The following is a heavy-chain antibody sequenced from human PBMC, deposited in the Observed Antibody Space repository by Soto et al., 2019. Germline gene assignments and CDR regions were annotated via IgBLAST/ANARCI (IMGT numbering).Heavy chain of an antibody. J-gene: IGHJ3*02. CDR3: AKGRGAWGAFDI. CDR2: ISYDGSNK. Sequence: QAQLVESGGGVVQPGRSLRLSCAASGFTFSSYGMHWVRQAPGKGLEWVAVISYDGSNKYYADSVKGRFTISRDNSKNTLYLQMNSLRAEDTAVYYCAKGRGAWGAFDIWGQGTMVTVSS. V-gene: IGHV3-30*18. D-gene: IGHD3-16*01. CDR1: GFTFSSYG.